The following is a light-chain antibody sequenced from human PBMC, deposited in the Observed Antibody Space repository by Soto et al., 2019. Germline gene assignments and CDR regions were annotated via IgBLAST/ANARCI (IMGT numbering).Light chain of an antibody. CDR1: QSVSSN. CDR2: GAS. V-gene: IGKV3-15*01. Sequence: EIVMTQSPATLSVSPGERATLSCWPSQSVSSNLAWYQQKPGQAPRLLIYGASTRATGIPARFSGSGSGTEFTLTISSLQSEDFAVYYCQQYNNWLTWTFGQGTKVDIK. J-gene: IGKJ1*01. CDR3: QQYNNWLTWT.